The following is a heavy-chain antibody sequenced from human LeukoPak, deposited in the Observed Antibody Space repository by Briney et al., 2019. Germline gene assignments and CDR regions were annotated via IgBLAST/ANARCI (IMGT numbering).Heavy chain of an antibody. J-gene: IGHJ5*02. Sequence: GGSLRLSCAASGFTFSSYSMNWVRQAPGKGLEWVSSISSSSSYIYYADSVKGRFTISRDNAENSLYLQMNSLRAEDTAVYYCARGGGYCSSTSCYLNDWFDPWGQGTLVTVSS. CDR3: ARGGGYCSSTSCYLNDWFDP. CDR2: ISSSSSYI. V-gene: IGHV3-21*01. D-gene: IGHD2-2*03. CDR1: GFTFSSYS.